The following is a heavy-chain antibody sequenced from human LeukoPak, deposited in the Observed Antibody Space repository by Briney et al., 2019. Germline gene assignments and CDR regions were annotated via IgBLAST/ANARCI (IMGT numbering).Heavy chain of an antibody. CDR1: GFTFSTYT. Sequence: GGSLRLSCAASGFTFSTYTMNWVRQAPGKGLEWMSTVSDSRDVHYSDSVKGRFTISRDNARNSLYLQMNSLRDEDTAVYYCARGVRYYNDSSGCYYYDYWGQGTLVTVSS. V-gene: IGHV3-48*02. D-gene: IGHD3-22*01. CDR3: ARGVRYYNDSSGCYYYDY. J-gene: IGHJ4*02. CDR2: VSDSRDV.